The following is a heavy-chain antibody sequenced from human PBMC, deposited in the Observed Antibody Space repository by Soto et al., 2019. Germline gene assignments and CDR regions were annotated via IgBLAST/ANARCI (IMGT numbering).Heavy chain of an antibody. Sequence: GGSLRLSCAASGFTFSDHYMDWVRQAPGKGLEWVARIRDKAHSYTTEYAASVKGRFIISRDDSKNSLSLQMNSLKTEDTAMYYCARAMVRGNYFDYWGQGALVTVSS. V-gene: IGHV3-72*01. J-gene: IGHJ4*02. CDR3: ARAMVRGNYFDY. D-gene: IGHD3-10*01. CDR1: GFTFSDHY. CDR2: IRDKAHSYTT.